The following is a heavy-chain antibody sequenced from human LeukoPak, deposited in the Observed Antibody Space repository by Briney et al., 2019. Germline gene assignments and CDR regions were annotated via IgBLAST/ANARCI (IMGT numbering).Heavy chain of an antibody. CDR1: GYTFTGYY. J-gene: IGHJ1*01. V-gene: IGHV1-2*02. D-gene: IGHD3-22*01. Sequence: GASVKVSCKASGYTFTGYYMHWVRQAPGQGLEWMGCINPNRGDKNYEQKCQGRVTMIRDTSISTVYMELNRLSSDDTAVYFCAKDGGSYFYDNSGYYSLGFHHWGQGTLVTVSS. CDR3: AKDGGSYFYDNSGYYSLGFHH. CDR2: INPNRGDK.